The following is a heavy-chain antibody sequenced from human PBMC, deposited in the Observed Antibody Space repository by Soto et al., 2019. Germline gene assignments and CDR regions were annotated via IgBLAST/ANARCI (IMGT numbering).Heavy chain of an antibody. CDR1: GFTFSSYA. CDR2: ISGSGGST. D-gene: IGHD2-21*01. CDR3: AKCGHYYYGMDV. J-gene: IGHJ6*02. V-gene: IGHV3-23*01. Sequence: VGSLRLSCAASGFTFSSYAMSWVRQAPGKGLEWVSAISGSGGSTYYADSVKGRFTISRDNSKNTLYLQMNSLRAEDTAVYYCAKCGHYYYGMDVWGQGTTVTVSS.